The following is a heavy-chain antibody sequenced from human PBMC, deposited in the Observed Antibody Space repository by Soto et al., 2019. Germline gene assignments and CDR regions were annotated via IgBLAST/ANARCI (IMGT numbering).Heavy chain of an antibody. CDR2: TYYSGST. CDR3: ARASTVTTRGSRNNWFDP. V-gene: IGHV4-59*08. J-gene: IGHJ5*02. D-gene: IGHD4-17*01. CDR1: GGSISSYY. Sequence: SETLSLTCTVSGGSISSYYWSWIRQPPGKGLEWIGYTYYSGSTNYNPSLKSRVTISVDTSKNQFSLKLSSVTAADTAVYYCARASTVTTRGSRNNWFDPWGQGTLVTVSS.